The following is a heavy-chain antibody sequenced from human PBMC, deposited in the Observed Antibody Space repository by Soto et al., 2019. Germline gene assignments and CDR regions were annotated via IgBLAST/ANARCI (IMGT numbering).Heavy chain of an antibody. CDR1: GFTFSSYA. CDR3: ARERITMIVVAPDY. J-gene: IGHJ4*02. Sequence: GGSLRLSCAASGFTFSSYAMHWVRQAPGKGLEWVAVISYDGSNKYYADSVKGRFTISRDNSKNTLYLQMNSLRAEDTAVYYCARERITMIVVAPDYWGQGTLVTVSS. D-gene: IGHD3-22*01. CDR2: ISYDGSNK. V-gene: IGHV3-30-3*01.